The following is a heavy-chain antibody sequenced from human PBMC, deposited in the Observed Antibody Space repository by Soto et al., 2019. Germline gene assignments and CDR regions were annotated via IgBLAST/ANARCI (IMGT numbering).Heavy chain of an antibody. D-gene: IGHD3-3*02. J-gene: IGHJ4*02. CDR3: ARSLFLASTDTEPFDY. Sequence: EAQLLESGGGLVQPGGSLVLSCAASGFTFSSYAMSWVRQAPGKGLEWVSSISGGGNDAFYAVSVKGRFTISRDNSRNTLYLQMSSLRADDTATYYCARSLFLASTDTEPFDYWGQGALVTVSS. V-gene: IGHV3-23*01. CDR1: GFTFSSYA. CDR2: ISGGGNDA.